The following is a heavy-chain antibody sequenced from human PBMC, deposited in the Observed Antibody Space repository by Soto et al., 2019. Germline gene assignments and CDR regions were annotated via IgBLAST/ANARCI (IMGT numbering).Heavy chain of an antibody. CDR2: IYYSGST. Sequence: PSETLSLTCTVSGGSISSYYWSWIRQPPGKGLEWIGYIYYSGSTNYNPSLKSRVTISVDTSKNQFSLKLSSVTAADTAVYYCARAYCGGDCYSFANGYYYYGMDVWGQGTTVTVSS. D-gene: IGHD2-21*02. CDR3: ARAYCGGDCYSFANGYYYYGMDV. CDR1: GGSISSYY. J-gene: IGHJ6*02. V-gene: IGHV4-59*01.